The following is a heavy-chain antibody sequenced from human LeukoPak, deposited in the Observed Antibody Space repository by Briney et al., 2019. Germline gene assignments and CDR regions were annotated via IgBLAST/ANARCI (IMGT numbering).Heavy chain of an antibody. CDR2: ISGSGGTT. J-gene: IGHJ4*02. CDR1: GFAFNTYS. V-gene: IGHV3-23*01. D-gene: IGHD3-22*01. Sequence: PGGSLRLSCAASGFAFNTYSMNWVRQAPGKGLELVTGISGSGGTTYYADSVKGRFTISRDNSKNTLYLQLNSLRAEDTAIYYCAKDLTYYYDSTGYYFDYWGQGTLVTVSS. CDR3: AKDLTYYYDSTGYYFDY.